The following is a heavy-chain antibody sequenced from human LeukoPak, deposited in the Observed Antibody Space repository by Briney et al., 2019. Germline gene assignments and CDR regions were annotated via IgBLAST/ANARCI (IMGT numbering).Heavy chain of an antibody. J-gene: IGHJ4*02. CDR3: ARIDLWSRPRPPFYS. Sequence: RGSLRLSCAASGFTSSSDRMSWVRQAPGKWRGWVATTKTNVREKYYVDSVKGRFTISTDNAKNTLYLQINSLRAACTAVYYCARIDLWSRPRPPFYSSGQGTPVTVSS. CDR2: TKTNVREK. CDR1: GFTSSSDR. D-gene: IGHD3-3*01. V-gene: IGHV3-7*01.